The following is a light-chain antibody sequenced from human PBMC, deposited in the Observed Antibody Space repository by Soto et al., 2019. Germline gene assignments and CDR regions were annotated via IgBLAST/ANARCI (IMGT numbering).Light chain of an antibody. Sequence: DIVMTQSPNSLAVSLGERATINCKSSQSLLSSSDNKNYLAWFQQKPGQAPKLLIFSASTRYSGVPDRFSGSGSGTDFTLTVSSLQAEDVAVYYCKPYYGSPITFGPGTKLEIK. CDR1: QSLLSSSDNKNY. CDR3: KPYYGSPIT. V-gene: IGKV4-1*01. J-gene: IGKJ3*01. CDR2: SAS.